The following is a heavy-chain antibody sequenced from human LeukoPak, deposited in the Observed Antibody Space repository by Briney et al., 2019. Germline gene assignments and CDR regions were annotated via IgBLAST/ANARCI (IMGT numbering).Heavy chain of an antibody. V-gene: IGHV4-61*08. CDR2: IYYSGST. J-gene: IGHJ4*02. D-gene: IGHD1-26*01. CDR3: AREVGAYFDY. CDR1: GGSISSGDYY. Sequence: SETLSLTCTVSGGSISSGDYYWSWIRQPPGKGLEWIGYIYYSGSTNYNPSLKSRVTISVDTSKNQFSLKLSSVTAADTAVYYCAREVGAYFDYWGQGTLVTVSS.